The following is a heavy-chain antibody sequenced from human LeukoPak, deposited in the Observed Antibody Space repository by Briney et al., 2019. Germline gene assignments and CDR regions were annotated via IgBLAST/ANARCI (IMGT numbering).Heavy chain of an antibody. CDR3: ARRGGSWGFDY. D-gene: IGHD2-15*01. Sequence: PGGSLRLSCAASEFTFSSYSMNLVRQVPGKGLEWVSFISSSSSIYYADSVKGRFTISRDNAKNSLYLQMNSLRDEDTAVYYCARRGGSWGFDYWGQGTLVTVSS. V-gene: IGHV3-48*02. J-gene: IGHJ4*02. CDR2: ISSSSSI. CDR1: EFTFSSYS.